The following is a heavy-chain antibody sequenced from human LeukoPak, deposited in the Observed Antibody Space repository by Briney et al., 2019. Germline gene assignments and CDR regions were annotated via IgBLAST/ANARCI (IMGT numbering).Heavy chain of an antibody. V-gene: IGHV3-30*04. J-gene: IGHJ4*02. Sequence: PGGSLRLSCAASGFTFSSYAMHWVRQAPGKGREWVAVISYDGSNKYYADSVKGRFTISRDNAKNSLYLQMNSLRAEDTAVYYCARRTTVVTFDYWGQGTLVTVSS. CDR3: ARRTTVVTFDY. CDR1: GFTFSSYA. D-gene: IGHD4-23*01. CDR2: ISYDGSNK.